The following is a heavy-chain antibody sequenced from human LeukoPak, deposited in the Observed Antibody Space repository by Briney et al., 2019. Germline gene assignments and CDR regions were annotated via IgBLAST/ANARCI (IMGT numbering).Heavy chain of an antibody. CDR2: IYWDDDK. CDR3: ENRLMAAHFDS. Sequence: SGPTLVKPTQTLTLTCTFSGFSLRTSGVGVGWIRQTPEKALEWLALIYWDDDKRYSPSLKSSLTITKHSPKHQVVLRMTPMDPVDTATYYCENRLMAAHFDSCGQGTLVTVSS. J-gene: IGHJ5*01. D-gene: IGHD6-25*01. CDR1: GFSLRTSGVG. V-gene: IGHV2-5*02.